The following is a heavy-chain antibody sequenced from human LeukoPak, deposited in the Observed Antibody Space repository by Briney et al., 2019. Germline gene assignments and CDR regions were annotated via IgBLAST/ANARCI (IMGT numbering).Heavy chain of an antibody. CDR3: AKLDSPWAARGSFDH. CDR1: GFTFSSYA. V-gene: IGHV3-23*01. D-gene: IGHD3-10*01. J-gene: IGHJ5*02. Sequence: GGSLRLSCAASGFTFSSYALSWVRQAPGKGLEWVSTMTSDGGGTYSADSVKGRFTVSGDNSKNTLFLQMTRLRAEDTAVYYCAKLDSPWAARGSFDHWGQGALVTVSS. CDR2: MTSDGGGT.